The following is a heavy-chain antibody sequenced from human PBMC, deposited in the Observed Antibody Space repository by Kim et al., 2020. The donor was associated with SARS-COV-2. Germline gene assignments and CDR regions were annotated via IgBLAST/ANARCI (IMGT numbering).Heavy chain of an antibody. V-gene: IGHV4-31*03. CDR1: GGSISSGGYY. J-gene: IGHJ4*02. Sequence: SETLSLTCTVSGGSISSGGYYWSWIRQHPGKGLEWIGYIYYSGSTYYNPSLKSRVTISVDTSKNQFSLKLSSVTAADTAVYYCARVVDTATYFDYWGQGTLVTVSS. CDR3: ARVVDTATYFDY. CDR2: IYYSGST. D-gene: IGHD5-18*01.